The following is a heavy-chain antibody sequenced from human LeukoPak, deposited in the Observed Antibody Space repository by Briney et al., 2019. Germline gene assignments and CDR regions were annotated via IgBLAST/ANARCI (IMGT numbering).Heavy chain of an antibody. CDR1: GFTFSSYA. CDR2: ISVSAGTT. D-gene: IGHD6-19*01. CDR3: AKEGSSGWSFFDY. Sequence: GGSLRLSCAASGFTFSSYAMSWVRQAPGKGLEWVSGISVSAGTTYYADSVKGRFTIPRDNSRNTLFLPLNSLRADDTAVYYCAKEGSSGWSFFDYWGQGTLVTVSS. V-gene: IGHV3-23*01. J-gene: IGHJ4*02.